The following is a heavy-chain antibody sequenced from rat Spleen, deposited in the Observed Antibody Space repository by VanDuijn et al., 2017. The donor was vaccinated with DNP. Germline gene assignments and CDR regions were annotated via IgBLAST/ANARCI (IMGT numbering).Heavy chain of an antibody. CDR2: INKDSSTI. J-gene: IGHJ4*01. D-gene: IGHD2-6*01. CDR3: ARTAYYAMDA. CDR1: GFNFNDYW. Sequence: EVKLVESGGGLVKPGRSLKLSCAASGFNFNDYWMGWVRQAPGKGLEWIGDINKDSSTINYTPSLKDKFTISRDNAQNTLYLQMTKLGSEDTAIYYCARTAYYAMDAWGQGTSVTVSS. V-gene: IGHV4-2*01.